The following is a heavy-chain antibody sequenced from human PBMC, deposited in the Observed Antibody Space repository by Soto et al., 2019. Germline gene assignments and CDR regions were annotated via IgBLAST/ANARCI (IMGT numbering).Heavy chain of an antibody. V-gene: IGHV1-3*01. D-gene: IGHD3-22*01. Sequence: ASVKVSCKSSGYTFTNYAMHWVRQAPGQRLEWMGWINGGNGNTKYSQKFRDRVTINRDTSASTAYMELSSLRSEDTAVYYCARGGYFDSSNYLAYWGLGTLVTVSS. CDR1: GYTFTNYA. J-gene: IGHJ4*02. CDR2: INGGNGNT. CDR3: ARGGYFDSSNYLAY.